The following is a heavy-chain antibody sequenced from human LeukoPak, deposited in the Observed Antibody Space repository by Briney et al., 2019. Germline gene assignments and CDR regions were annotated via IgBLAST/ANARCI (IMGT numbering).Heavy chain of an antibody. V-gene: IGHV1-69*13. CDR1: GGTFSSFA. J-gene: IGHJ4*02. D-gene: IGHD1-26*01. Sequence: SVKVSCKASGGTFSSFAIYRVRQAPGQGLEWMGGIAPIFGTANYAQKFQGRVTVTADESTSTAYMELSSLRSEDTAVYYCARDPGHSGSQNWGQGTLVTVSS. CDR3: ARDPGHSGSQN. CDR2: IAPIFGTA.